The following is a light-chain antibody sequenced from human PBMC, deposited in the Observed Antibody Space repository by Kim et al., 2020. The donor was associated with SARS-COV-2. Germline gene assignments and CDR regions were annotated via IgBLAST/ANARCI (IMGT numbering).Light chain of an antibody. V-gene: IGLV2-11*01. CDR3: CSFAGSYTFV. CDR2: DVN. J-gene: IGLJ2*01. CDR1: SGDVGGYNY. Sequence: QSALTQPRSVSGSPGQSVTISCTGTSGDVGGYNYVSWYQHHPGKAPKLMIYDVNKRPSGVPDRFSGSKSGNTASLTISGLQAEDEADYYCCSFAGSYTFVFGGGTQLTVL.